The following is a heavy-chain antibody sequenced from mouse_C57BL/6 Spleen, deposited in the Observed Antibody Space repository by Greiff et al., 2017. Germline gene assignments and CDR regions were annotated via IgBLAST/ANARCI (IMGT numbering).Heavy chain of an antibody. CDR2: ISDGGSYT. CDR3: ARDSALFDY. Sequence: EVQLVESGGGLVKPGGSLKLSCAASGFTFSSYAMSWVRQTPEKRLEWVATISDGGSYTYYPDNVKGRFTISRDNAKNNLYLQMRHLKSEDTAMYYCARDSALFDYWGQGTTLTVSS. D-gene: IGHD6-1*01. V-gene: IGHV5-4*01. CDR1: GFTFSSYA. J-gene: IGHJ2*01.